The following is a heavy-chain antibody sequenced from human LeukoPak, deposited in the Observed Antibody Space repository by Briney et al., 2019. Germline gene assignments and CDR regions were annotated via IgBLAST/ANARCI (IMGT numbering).Heavy chain of an antibody. Sequence: GGSLRLSCAASRFTFSSYAMNWVRQAPGKGLEWVSALSGGGGSTYYADSVKGRFTISRDNSKNTLYLQMNSLRAEDTAVYYCVKGTRQWLVPGLDIWGQGTMVTVSS. V-gene: IGHV3-23*01. CDR2: LSGGGGST. J-gene: IGHJ3*02. D-gene: IGHD6-19*01. CDR1: RFTFSSYA. CDR3: VKGTRQWLVPGLDI.